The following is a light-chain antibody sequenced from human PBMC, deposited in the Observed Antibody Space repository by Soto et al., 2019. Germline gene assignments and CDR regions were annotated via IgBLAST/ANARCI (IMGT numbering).Light chain of an antibody. CDR2: KAS. V-gene: IGKV1-5*03. CDR3: RQYDSYPIT. Sequence: DIQMTQSPSTLSASVGDRVSITCRASQSISTSLAWYQQKPGKAPKVLIYKASSLESGVPSRFSGSGSGTEFTLTISSLQPDDFATYYCRQYDSYPITFGQGTRLEIK. CDR1: QSISTS. J-gene: IGKJ5*01.